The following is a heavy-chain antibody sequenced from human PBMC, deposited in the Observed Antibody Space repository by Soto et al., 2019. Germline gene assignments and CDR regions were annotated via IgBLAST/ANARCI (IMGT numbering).Heavy chain of an antibody. CDR3: ARDPPTQRRYYYGMDV. J-gene: IGHJ6*02. CDR1: GFTFSSYA. V-gene: IGHV3-30-3*01. CDR2: ISYDGSNK. Sequence: QVQLVESGGGVVQPGRSLRLSCAASGFTFSSYAMHWVRQAPGKGLEWVAVISYDGSNKYYADSVKGRFTISRDNSKSTLYLQMNSLRAEDTAVYYCARDPPTQRRYYYGMDVWGQGTTVTVSS.